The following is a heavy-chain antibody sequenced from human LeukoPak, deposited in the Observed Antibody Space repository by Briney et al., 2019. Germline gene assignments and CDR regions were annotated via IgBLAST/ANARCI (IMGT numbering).Heavy chain of an antibody. CDR1: GFTFSSYG. CDR3: ATGAFYDSRIFQY. J-gene: IGHJ1*01. V-gene: IGHV3-30*03. D-gene: IGHD3-22*01. Sequence: GGSLRLSCAASGFTFSSYGMHWVRQAPGKGLECVAVISYDANHEDYADSVKGRFTISRDNSKNTLYLQMNSVRVEDTAMYYCATGAFYDSRIFQYWGQGTLVTVSS. CDR2: ISYDANHE.